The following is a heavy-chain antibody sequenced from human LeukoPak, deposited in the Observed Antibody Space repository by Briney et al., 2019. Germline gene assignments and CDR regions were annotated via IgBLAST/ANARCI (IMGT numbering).Heavy chain of an antibody. CDR2: IYYSGST. CDR3: ARIAAAGFLGWFDP. V-gene: IGHV4-59*08. D-gene: IGHD6-13*01. Sequence: SETLSLTCTVADGSISSYYWIWIRQPPGKGLEWIGYIYYSGSTNYNPSLKSRVTMSVNTSKNQFSLKLSSVTAADTAVYYWARIAAAGFLGWFDPWGQGIVVSVSS. CDR1: DGSISSYY. J-gene: IGHJ5*02.